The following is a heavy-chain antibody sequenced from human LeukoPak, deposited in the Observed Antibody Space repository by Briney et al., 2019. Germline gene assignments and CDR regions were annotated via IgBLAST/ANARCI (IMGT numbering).Heavy chain of an antibody. CDR1: GFTFSSYA. J-gene: IGHJ4*02. CDR3: ARVPLRFLEQGALDY. CDR2: ISYDGSNK. D-gene: IGHD3-3*01. V-gene: IGHV3-30-3*01. Sequence: GGYLRLSCAASGFTFSSYAMHWVRQAPGKGLEWVAVISYDGSNKYYADSVKGRFTISRDNSKNTLYLQMNSLRAEDTAVYYCARVPLRFLEQGALDYWGQGTLVTVSS.